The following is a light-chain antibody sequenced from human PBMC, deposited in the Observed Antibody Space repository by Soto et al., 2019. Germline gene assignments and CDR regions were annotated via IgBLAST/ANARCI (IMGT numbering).Light chain of an antibody. J-gene: IGKJ1*01. CDR3: QQYGSSRT. V-gene: IGKV3-20*01. CDR1: QSVTNNQ. Sequence: EIVLTQSPGTLSLSPGERATLSCRASQSVTNNQLAWFRQKPGQAPRLLIYGASSRATGIPDKFSGSGSGTNFTLTIDGLEPEDFAVYYCQQYGSSRTFGQGTKVDIK. CDR2: GAS.